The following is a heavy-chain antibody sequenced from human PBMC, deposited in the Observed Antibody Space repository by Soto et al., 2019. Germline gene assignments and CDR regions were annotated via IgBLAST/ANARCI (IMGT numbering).Heavy chain of an antibody. V-gene: IGHV1-69*01. CDR3: ARAYHSGYDYASGWFDP. CDR2: IIPIFGTA. CDR1: GGTFSSYA. Sequence: QVQLVQSGAEVKKPGSSVKVSCKASGGTFSSYAISWVRQAPGQGLEWMGGIIPIFGTANYAQKFQGRVTITADESTSTAYMALSSLRSEDTAVYYCARAYHSGYDYASGWFDPWGQGTLVTVSS. J-gene: IGHJ5*02. D-gene: IGHD5-12*01.